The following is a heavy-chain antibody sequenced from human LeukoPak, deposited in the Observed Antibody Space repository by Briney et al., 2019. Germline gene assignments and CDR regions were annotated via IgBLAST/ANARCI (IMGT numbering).Heavy chain of an antibody. CDR1: VYTFTGYY. J-gene: IGHJ4*02. CDR2: INPNSGGT. CDR3: ARDRGLDGYDHFHFDY. D-gene: IGHD5-12*01. V-gene: IGHV1-2*02. Sequence: ASVKVSCKASVYTFTGYYMHWVRQAPGQGLEWMGWINPNSGGTNYAQKIQGRVTMTRDTSISTAYMELSRLRSDDTAVYYCARDRGLDGYDHFHFDYWGQGTLVTVSS.